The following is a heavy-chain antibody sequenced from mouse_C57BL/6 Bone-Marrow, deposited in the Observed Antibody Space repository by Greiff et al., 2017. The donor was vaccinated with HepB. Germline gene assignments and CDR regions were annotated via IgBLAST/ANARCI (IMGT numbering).Heavy chain of an antibody. Sequence: EVMLVESEGGLVQPGSSMKLSCTASGFTFSDYYMAWVRQVPEKGLEWVANINYDGSSTYYLDSLKSRFIISRDNAKNILYLQMSSLKSEDTATYYCARATTVGPFDYWGQGTTLTVSS. CDR1: GFTFSDYY. CDR3: ARATTVGPFDY. V-gene: IGHV5-16*01. D-gene: IGHD1-1*01. J-gene: IGHJ2*01. CDR2: INYDGSST.